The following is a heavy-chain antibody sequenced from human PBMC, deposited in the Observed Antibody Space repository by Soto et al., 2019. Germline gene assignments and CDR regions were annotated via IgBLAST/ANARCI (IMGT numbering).Heavy chain of an antibody. D-gene: IGHD5-18*01. Sequence: QVQLVQSGAEVKKPGSSVKVSCKASGGTFSSYAISWVRQAPGQGLEWMGGIIPIFGTANYAQKFQGRVTITAEQSTSTAYMELSSLRSEDTAVYYCARSRRVPYSYGRRGGGYYYYGMDVWGQGTTVTVSS. J-gene: IGHJ6*02. CDR2: IIPIFGTA. CDR3: ARSRRVPYSYGRRGGGYYYYGMDV. V-gene: IGHV1-69*12. CDR1: GGTFSSYA.